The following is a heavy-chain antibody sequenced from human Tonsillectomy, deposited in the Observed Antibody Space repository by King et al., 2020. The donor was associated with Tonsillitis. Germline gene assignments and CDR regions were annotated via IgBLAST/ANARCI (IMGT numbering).Heavy chain of an antibody. CDR2: VYISGNT. V-gene: IGHV4-61*02. J-gene: IGHJ4*02. D-gene: IGHD3-22*01. Sequence: QLQESGPGLVKPSQTLSLTCTVSGDSINNGGYYWSWIRQPAGKGLEWIGHVYISGNTNYNPSLESRLTMSVDTSKNQFSLNLRSVTAADTAVYYCAREPYFYDRTGLSDYWGQGTLAT. CDR3: AREPYFYDRTGLSDY. CDR1: GDSINNGGYY.